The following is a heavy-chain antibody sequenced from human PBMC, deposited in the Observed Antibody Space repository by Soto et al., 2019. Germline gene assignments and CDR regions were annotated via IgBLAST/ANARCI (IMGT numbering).Heavy chain of an antibody. D-gene: IGHD5-18*01. J-gene: IGHJ6*02. CDR1: GFSLSTSGMC. Sequence: SGPTLVNPTQTLTLNCTFSGFSLSTSGMCVSWIRQPPGKALEWLALIDWDDDKYYSTSLKTRLTISKDTSKNQVVLTMTNMDPVDTATYYCARGYSYVYYYYGMDVWGQGTTVNVSS. V-gene: IGHV2-70*01. CDR2: IDWDDDK. CDR3: ARGYSYVYYYYGMDV.